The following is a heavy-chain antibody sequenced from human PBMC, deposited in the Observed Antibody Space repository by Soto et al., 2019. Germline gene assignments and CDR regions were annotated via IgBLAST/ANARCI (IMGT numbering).Heavy chain of an antibody. J-gene: IGHJ4*02. Sequence: QVQLVQSGAEVKKPGASVKVSCKASGYTFTSYGISWVRQAPGQGLEWMGWISAYNGNTNYAQKLQGRVTMTTDTTQGTAYRGVGSLGSDDKGGDFFGRVTDFGFWSGYYGGGGSYFDYWGQGTLVTVSS. CDR3: GRVTDFGFWSGYYGGGGSYFDY. V-gene: IGHV1-18*01. CDR2: ISAYNGNT. D-gene: IGHD3-3*01. CDR1: GYTFTSYG.